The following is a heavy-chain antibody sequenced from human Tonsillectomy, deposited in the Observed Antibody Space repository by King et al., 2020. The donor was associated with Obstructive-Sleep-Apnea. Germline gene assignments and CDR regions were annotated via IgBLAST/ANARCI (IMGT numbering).Heavy chain of an antibody. D-gene: IGHD6-19*01. CDR3: ARDARWLVYGMDV. J-gene: IGHJ6*02. CDR2: IWYYVGNK. CDR1: GCTFSSYG. V-gene: IGHV3-33*01. Sequence: QLVQSGGGVVQPGRSLRLSCAASGCTFSSYGMHWVRQAPCKGLEGVAVIWYYVGNKYYADTVKGRFPISRENSKNTLYLQMNSMRAEDTAVYYLARDARWLVYGMDVWGQGTTVTVSS.